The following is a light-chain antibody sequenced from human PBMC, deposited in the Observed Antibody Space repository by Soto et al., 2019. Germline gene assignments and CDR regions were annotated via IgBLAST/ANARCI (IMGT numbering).Light chain of an antibody. CDR3: QQYYHWPRT. Sequence: ERVVTQSPATLSMSPGERATLSCRASQSVASNLAWYQQKPGQAPRLLIYAASSRATGIPDRFSGSGSGTDFNLTITGLQSEDFAVYYCQQYYHWPRTFGQGTKVDIK. J-gene: IGKJ1*01. CDR1: QSVASN. CDR2: AAS. V-gene: IGKV3-15*01.